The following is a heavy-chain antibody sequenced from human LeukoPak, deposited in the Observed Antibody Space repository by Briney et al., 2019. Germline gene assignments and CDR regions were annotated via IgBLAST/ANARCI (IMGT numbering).Heavy chain of an antibody. CDR2: INPDTGDT. CDR1: AYSVTGYF. D-gene: IGHD3-3*01. J-gene: IGHJ3*01. V-gene: IGHV1-2*06. Sequence: GASMKVSCKASAYSVTGYFLHWVRQAPGQGLEWMGRINPDTGDTNYAQKFQGRVTMTRDTSISTAYMELTSLRSDDTAMYYCAKASRTIFGVVIVVGRPSDAFDVWGQGTMVTVSS. CDR3: AKASRTIFGVVIVVGRPSDAFDV.